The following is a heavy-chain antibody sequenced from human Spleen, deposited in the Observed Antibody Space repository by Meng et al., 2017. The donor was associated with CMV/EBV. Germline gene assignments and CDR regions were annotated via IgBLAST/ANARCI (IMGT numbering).Heavy chain of an antibody. V-gene: IGHV3-21*01. CDR3: ARDFNPYCTDADCWDGYYYGMDV. D-gene: IGHD2-8*01. Sequence: GESLKISCAASGFTFSSYSMNWVRQAPGKGLEWVSSISSSSTYIKYADSVKGRITISRDNAKNSVYLQMHSLRAEDTAVYYCARDFNPYCTDADCWDGYYYGMDVWGQGTTVTVSS. CDR1: GFTFSSYS. CDR2: ISSSSTYI. J-gene: IGHJ6*02.